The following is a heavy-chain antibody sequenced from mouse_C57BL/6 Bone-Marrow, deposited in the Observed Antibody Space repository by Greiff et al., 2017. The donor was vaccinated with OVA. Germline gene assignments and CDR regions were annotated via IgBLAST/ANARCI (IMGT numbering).Heavy chain of an antibody. CDR3: GLLWDPSWYFDV. J-gene: IGHJ1*03. CDR2: IYPRSGNT. V-gene: IGHV1-81*01. D-gene: IGHD2-1*01. CDR1: GYTFTSYG. Sequence: VQLQESGAELARPGASVKLSCKASGYTFTSYGISWVKQRTGQGLEWIGEIYPRSGNTYYNEKFKGKATLTADKSSSTAYMELRSLTSEDSAVYFCGLLWDPSWYFDVWGTGTTVTVSS.